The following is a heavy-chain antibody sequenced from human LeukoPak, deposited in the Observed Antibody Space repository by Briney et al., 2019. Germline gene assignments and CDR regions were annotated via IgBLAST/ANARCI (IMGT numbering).Heavy chain of an antibody. V-gene: IGHV3-74*01. CDR1: RFTFSTYW. CDR3: AGVYCSRTSCWRGYDY. J-gene: IGHJ4*02. Sequence: GGSLRLSCAASRFTFSTYWMPWVRQVPGKGLVWVARISSDGSSTSYTDSVKGRFTISRDNAKNTAYLQMNSLRAEDTAVYYCAGVYCSRTSCWRGYDYWGQGTLVTVSS. CDR2: ISSDGSST. D-gene: IGHD2-2*01.